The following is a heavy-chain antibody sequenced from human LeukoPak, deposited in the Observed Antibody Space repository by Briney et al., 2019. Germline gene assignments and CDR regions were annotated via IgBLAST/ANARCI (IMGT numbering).Heavy chain of an antibody. CDR1: GGTFSSYA. Sequence: GSSVKVSCKASGGTFSSYAISWVRQAPGQGLEWMGRIIPILGIANYAQKFQGRVTITADKSTSTAYMELSSLRSEDTAVYYCARDFSRRHDYLFDYWGQGTLVTVSS. J-gene: IGHJ4*02. CDR2: IIPILGIA. V-gene: IGHV1-69*04. CDR3: ARDFSRRHDYLFDY. D-gene: IGHD4-17*01.